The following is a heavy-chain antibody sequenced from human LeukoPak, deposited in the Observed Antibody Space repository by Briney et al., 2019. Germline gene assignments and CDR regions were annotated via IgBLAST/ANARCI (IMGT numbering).Heavy chain of an antibody. Sequence: ASVKVSCKVSGYTFTSYDINWVRQATGQGLEWMGWMNPNSGNTGYARKFQGRVTMTRNTSISTAYMELSSLRSEDTAVYYCARGGTAYYYGSGSSYFDYWGQGTLVTASS. V-gene: IGHV1-8*01. D-gene: IGHD3-10*01. CDR3: ARGGTAYYYGSGSSYFDY. CDR2: MNPNSGNT. J-gene: IGHJ4*02. CDR1: GYTFTSYD.